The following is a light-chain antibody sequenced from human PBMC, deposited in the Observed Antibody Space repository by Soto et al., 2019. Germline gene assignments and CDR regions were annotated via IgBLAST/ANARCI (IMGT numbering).Light chain of an antibody. CDR2: DVS. CDR1: SSDVGGYNY. Sequence: QSALTQPASVSGAPGQSITISCTGTSSDVGGYNYVSWYQQHPGKPPKLMIYDVSNRPSGVYNRFSGSKSGNTASLTISGLQAEDEADYYCSSYKSSSTLYVFGTGTKLTVL. J-gene: IGLJ1*01. V-gene: IGLV2-14*01. CDR3: SSYKSSSTLYV.